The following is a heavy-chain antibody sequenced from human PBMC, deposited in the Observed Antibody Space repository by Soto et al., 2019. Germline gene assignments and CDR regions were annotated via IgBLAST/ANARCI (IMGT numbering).Heavy chain of an antibody. CDR1: GGSFSGYY. D-gene: IGHD3-22*01. J-gene: IGHJ5*02. CDR3: AIRRRVTMIVVVTGNWFDP. CDR2: INHSGST. Sequence: KTSETLSLTCAVYGGSFSGYYWSWIRQPPGKGLEWIGEINHSGSTNYNPSLKSRVTISVDTSKNQFSLKLSSVTAADTAVYYCAIRRRVTMIVVVTGNWFDPWGQGTLVTVSS. V-gene: IGHV4-34*01.